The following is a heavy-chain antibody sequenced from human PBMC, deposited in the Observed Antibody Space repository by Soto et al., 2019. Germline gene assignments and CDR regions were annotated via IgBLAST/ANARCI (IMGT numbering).Heavy chain of an antibody. Sequence: GGSLRLSCAASGFTFSSYGMHWVRQAPGKGLEWVAVISYDGSNKYYADSVKGRFTISRDNSKNTLYLQMNSLRAEDTAVYYCAKGMYYGSGTDYWGQGTLVTVSS. J-gene: IGHJ4*02. V-gene: IGHV3-30*18. CDR1: GFTFSSYG. CDR2: ISYDGSNK. CDR3: AKGMYYGSGTDY. D-gene: IGHD3-10*01.